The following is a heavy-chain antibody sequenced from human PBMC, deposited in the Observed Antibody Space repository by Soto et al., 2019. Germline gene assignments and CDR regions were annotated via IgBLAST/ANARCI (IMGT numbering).Heavy chain of an antibody. CDR2: IYHSGST. CDR3: ARGRYYDFWSGYYNNLNNDY. V-gene: IGHV4-30-2*01. Sequence: PSETLSLTCAVSGGSISSGGYPWSWIRQPPGKGLEWIGYIYHSGSTYYNPSLKGRFTISRDNAKNSLYLQMNSLRAEDTAVYYCARGRYYDFWSGYYNNLNNDYWGQGTLVNVSS. J-gene: IGHJ4*02. D-gene: IGHD3-3*01. CDR1: GGSISSGGYP.